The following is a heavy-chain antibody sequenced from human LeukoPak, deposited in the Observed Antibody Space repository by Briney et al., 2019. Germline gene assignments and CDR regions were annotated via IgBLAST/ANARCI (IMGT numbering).Heavy chain of an antibody. CDR1: GFTFSSYG. D-gene: IGHD5-24*01. V-gene: IGHV3-30*18. Sequence: PGRSLRLSCAASGFTFSSYGMHWVRQAPGKGLEWVAVISYDGSNKYYADSVKGRFTISRDNSKNTLYLQMNSLRAEDTAVYYCAKDTGVRDGYIWFNWFDPWGQGTLVTVSS. CDR2: ISYDGSNK. CDR3: AKDTGVRDGYIWFNWFDP. J-gene: IGHJ5*02.